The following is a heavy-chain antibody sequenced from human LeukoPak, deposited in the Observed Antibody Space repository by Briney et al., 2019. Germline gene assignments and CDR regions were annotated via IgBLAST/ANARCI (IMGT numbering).Heavy chain of an antibody. V-gene: IGHV3-9*01. CDR3: AKVHYSSSWYVIDY. Sequence: GGSLRLSCSASGFTFSSYAMHWVRQAPGKGLEWVSGISWNSGSIGYADSVKGRFTISRDNAKNSLYLQMNSLRAEDTALYYCAKVHYSSSWYVIDYWGQGTLVTVSS. J-gene: IGHJ4*02. D-gene: IGHD6-13*01. CDR1: GFTFSSYA. CDR2: ISWNSGSI.